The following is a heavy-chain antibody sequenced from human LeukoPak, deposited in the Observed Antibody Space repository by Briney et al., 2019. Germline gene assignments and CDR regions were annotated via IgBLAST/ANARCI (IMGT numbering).Heavy chain of an antibody. CDR2: IYSAGST. CDR1: EFTVSSNS. J-gene: IGHJ4*02. V-gene: IGHV3-53*01. D-gene: IGHD3-22*01. Sequence: GGSLRLSCTASEFTVSSNSMSWVRQAPGKGLEWISVIYSAGSTYYADSVKGRFTISRDNSKNTLYLQMNNLRAEDTAVYYCAKASGYYYDSSGYWGYWGQGTLVTVSS. CDR3: AKASGYYYDSSGYWGY.